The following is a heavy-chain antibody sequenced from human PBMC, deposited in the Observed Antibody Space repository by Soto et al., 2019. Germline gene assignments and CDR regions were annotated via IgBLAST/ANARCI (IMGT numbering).Heavy chain of an antibody. Sequence: QLVESGGGLVQPGGSLRLSCAASEFTFNTYDMNWVRQAPGKGLEWISYINSGGKTIYYADSVEGRFTVSRDNAKWSLYLQMNNLKTEDTAVYFCASTAVQRSGSYDWGQGTLVNVAS. J-gene: IGHJ4*02. CDR3: ASTAVQRSGSYD. D-gene: IGHD6-6*01. CDR1: EFTFNTYD. V-gene: IGHV3-48*03. CDR2: INSGGKTI.